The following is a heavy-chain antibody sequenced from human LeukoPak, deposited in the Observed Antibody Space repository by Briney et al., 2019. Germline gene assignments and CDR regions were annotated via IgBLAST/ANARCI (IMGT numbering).Heavy chain of an antibody. D-gene: IGHD2-15*01. CDR1: GFTFSSYE. Sequence: GGSLRLSCAASGFTFSSYEMNWVRQAPEKGLEWVSYILNSGTTTYYADSVKGRFTISRDNAKNMLYLQMNSLRAEDTAVYFCARDRGYSADQWGQGTLVTVSS. V-gene: IGHV3-48*03. CDR2: ILNSGTTT. CDR3: ARDRGYSADQ. J-gene: IGHJ4*02.